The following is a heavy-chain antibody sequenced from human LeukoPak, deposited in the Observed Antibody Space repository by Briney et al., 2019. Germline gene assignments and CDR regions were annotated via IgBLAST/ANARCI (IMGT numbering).Heavy chain of an antibody. CDR3: ALLSSGWRAESDY. J-gene: IGHJ4*02. CDR2: IIPIFGTA. D-gene: IGHD6-19*01. V-gene: IGHV1-69*05. CDR1: GGTFSSYA. Sequence: SVKVSCKASGGTFSSYAISWVRQAPGQGLEWMGRIIPIFGTANYAQKFQGRVTITTDESTSTAYMELSSLGTAITAGYYCALLSSGWRAESDYWGEGTLVTIVS.